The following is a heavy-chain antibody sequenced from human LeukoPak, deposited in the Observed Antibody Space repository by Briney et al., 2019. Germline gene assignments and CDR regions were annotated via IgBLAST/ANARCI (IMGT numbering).Heavy chain of an antibody. D-gene: IGHD2-15*01. CDR2: ISAYNGNT. V-gene: IGHV1-18*01. J-gene: IGHJ3*02. CDR3: ASSLGPIVGGSNNNGDAFDI. Sequence: ASVKVSCKASGYTFTSYGISWVRQAPGQGLEWMGWISAYNGNTNYAQKLQGRVTMTTDTSTSTAYMELSSLRSEDTAVYYCASSLGPIVGGSNNNGDAFDIWGQGTMVTVSS. CDR1: GYTFTSYG.